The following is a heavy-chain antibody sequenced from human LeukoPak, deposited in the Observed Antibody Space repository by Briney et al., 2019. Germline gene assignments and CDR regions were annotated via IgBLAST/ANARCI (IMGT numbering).Heavy chain of an antibody. Sequence: ASVKVSCKVSGKTLSDLSIHWLRQPPGKRLEWLGGSDPEDGERIYAQMFQGRVTMAEDTSIDTAYMELSSLRSEDTAVYYCVTGFITMAVDYFDYWGQGTLVTVSP. CDR1: GKTLSDLS. V-gene: IGHV1-24*01. D-gene: IGHD3-10*01. CDR2: SDPEDGER. CDR3: VTGFITMAVDYFDY. J-gene: IGHJ4*02.